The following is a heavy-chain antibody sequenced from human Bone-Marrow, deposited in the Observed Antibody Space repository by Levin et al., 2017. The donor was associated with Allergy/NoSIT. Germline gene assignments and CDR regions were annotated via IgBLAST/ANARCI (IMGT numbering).Heavy chain of an antibody. CDR2: IGAYNSNT. CDR1: GYTFKLFG. J-gene: IGHJ4*02. D-gene: IGHD6-6*01. V-gene: IGHV1-18*01. CDR3: GRGLASRNSVVGY. Sequence: RGESLKISCQASGYTFKLFGITWVRQAPGHGLEWMGWIGAYNSNTIYAEGLQGRLSMSTDTSTSTAYMELRSLRSDDTAIYYCGRGLASRNSVVGYWGQGTLVTVSS.